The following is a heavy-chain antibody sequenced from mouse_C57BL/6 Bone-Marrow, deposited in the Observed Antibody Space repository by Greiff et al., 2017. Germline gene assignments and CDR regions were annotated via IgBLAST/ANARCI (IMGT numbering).Heavy chain of an antibody. Sequence: QVQLQQSGAELVKPGASVKLSCKASGYTFTEYTIHWVKQRSGQGLEWIGWFYPGSGSIKYNEKFKDKATLTADKSSSTVYMELSRLTSEDSAVYFCARHEERHYYDYDVGYAMDYWGQGTSVTVSS. D-gene: IGHD2-4*01. CDR1: GYTFTEYT. CDR3: ARHEERHYYDYDVGYAMDY. CDR2: FYPGSGSI. J-gene: IGHJ4*01. V-gene: IGHV1-62-2*01.